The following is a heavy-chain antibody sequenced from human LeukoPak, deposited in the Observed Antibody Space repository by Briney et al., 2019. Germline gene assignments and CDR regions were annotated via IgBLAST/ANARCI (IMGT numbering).Heavy chain of an antibody. CDR3: ARGGAGMVRGVRVDY. CDR1: GGSFSGYY. D-gene: IGHD3-10*01. Sequence: SETLSLTCAVYGGSFSGYYWSWIRQPPGKGLEWIGEINHSGSTNHNPSLKSRVTISVDTSKNQFSLKLSSVTAADTAVYYCARGGAGMVRGVRVDYWGQGTLVTVSS. CDR2: INHSGST. V-gene: IGHV4-34*01. J-gene: IGHJ4*02.